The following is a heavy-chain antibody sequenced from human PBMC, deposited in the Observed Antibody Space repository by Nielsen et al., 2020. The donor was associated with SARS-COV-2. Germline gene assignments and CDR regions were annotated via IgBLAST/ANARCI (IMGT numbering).Heavy chain of an antibody. CDR2: INPSGCST. J-gene: IGHJ6*03. CDR1: GYTFTSYY. CDR3: ARASRPERIVVVPAANYYYYYMDV. V-gene: IGHV1-46*01. D-gene: IGHD2-2*01. Sequence: ASVKVSCKASGYTFTSYYMHWVRQAPGQGLEWMGIINPSGCSTSYAQKFQGRVTMTRDTSTSTVYMELSSLRSEDTAVYYCARASRPERIVVVPAANYYYYYMDVWGKGTTVTVSS.